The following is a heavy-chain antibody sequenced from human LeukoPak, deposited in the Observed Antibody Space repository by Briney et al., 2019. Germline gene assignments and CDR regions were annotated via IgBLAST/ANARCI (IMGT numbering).Heavy chain of an antibody. V-gene: IGHV1-18*01. Sequence: ASVKVSCKASGYTFTSYGISWVRQAPGQGLEWMGWISAYNGNTNYAQKLQGRVTMTADTSTSTACMELRSLRSDDTAVYYCARAVTVTDFDYWGQGTLVTVSS. CDR1: GYTFTSYG. J-gene: IGHJ4*02. CDR2: ISAYNGNT. CDR3: ARAVTVTDFDY. D-gene: IGHD4-17*01.